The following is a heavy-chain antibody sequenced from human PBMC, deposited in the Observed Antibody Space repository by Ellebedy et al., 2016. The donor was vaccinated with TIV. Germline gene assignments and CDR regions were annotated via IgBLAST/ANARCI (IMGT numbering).Heavy chain of an antibody. D-gene: IGHD3-9*01. V-gene: IGHV4-59*01. CDR1: GGSISNNF. Sequence: MPSETLSLTCSVSGGSISNNFWSWIRQPPGKGLEWMVVIYYTGTTTNNPSLRGRVTITIVTSRNQFSLKLTSVTAEDTAMDDCASESWDGAYFYFDYWGQGTLVTVAS. CDR2: IYYTGTT. CDR3: ASESWDGAYFYFDY. J-gene: IGHJ4*02.